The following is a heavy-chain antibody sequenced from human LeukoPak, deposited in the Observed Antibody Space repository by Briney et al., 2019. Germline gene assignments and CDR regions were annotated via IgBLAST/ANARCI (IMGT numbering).Heavy chain of an antibody. CDR3: AREVGQAGYSSSWEQFYYYYYYMDV. V-gene: IGHV4-39*02. J-gene: IGHJ6*03. CDR1: GGSRGRSSYY. D-gene: IGHD6-13*01. CDR2: IYYTGTT. Sequence: PSETLSLTCTVSGGSRGRSSYYWGWIRQPPGKGLECVGSIYYTGTTYYNPSLKSRVTISVDTSRNQLSLKLSSVTATDTAVYYCAREVGQAGYSSSWEQFYYYYYYMDVWGKGTTVTVSS.